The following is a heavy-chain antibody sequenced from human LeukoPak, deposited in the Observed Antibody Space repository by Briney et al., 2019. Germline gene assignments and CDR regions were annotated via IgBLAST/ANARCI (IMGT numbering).Heavy chain of an antibody. CDR3: GRYSSGWYEVEH. CDR2: IDPSDSYT. Sequence: GESLKISCEGSGYSFTSYWISWVRQMPGKGLEWMGRIDPSDSYTNYSPSFQGHVTISADKSISTAYLQWSSLKASDTAMYYCGRYSSGWYEVEHWGQGTLVTVSS. V-gene: IGHV5-10-1*01. J-gene: IGHJ1*01. CDR1: GYSFTSYW. D-gene: IGHD6-19*01.